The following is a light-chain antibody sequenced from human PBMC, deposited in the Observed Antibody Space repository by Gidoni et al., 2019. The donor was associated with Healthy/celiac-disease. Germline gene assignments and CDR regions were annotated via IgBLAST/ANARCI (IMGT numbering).Light chain of an antibody. Sequence: ETALTQSPGTLSLSPGKSATLSCRTSQSISSSYLAWYQQKPGQAPRLLNYGSTSGTAGIPSRFGSSGSGTDFTLTSSRLEPEDFAVYCCQQYGSSRITFGQGTRLEIK. V-gene: IGKV3-20*01. J-gene: IGKJ5*01. CDR3: QQYGSSRIT. CDR2: GST. CDR1: QSISSSY.